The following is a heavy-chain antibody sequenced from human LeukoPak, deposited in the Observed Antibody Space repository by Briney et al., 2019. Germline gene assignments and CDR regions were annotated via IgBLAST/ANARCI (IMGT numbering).Heavy chain of an antibody. V-gene: IGHV3-66*01. J-gene: IGHJ4*02. CDR2: FYSGGST. D-gene: IGHD5-18*01. Sequence: GGSLRLSCAASGFTVSSKYMSWVRQAPGKGLEWVSVFYSGGSTFYADSVKGRFTISRDSSKNTLYLRMNSLRVEDTAVYYCARAGVDAGYSYGGDFFDSWGQGTLVTVSS. CDR1: GFTVSSKY. CDR3: ARAGVDAGYSYGGDFFDS.